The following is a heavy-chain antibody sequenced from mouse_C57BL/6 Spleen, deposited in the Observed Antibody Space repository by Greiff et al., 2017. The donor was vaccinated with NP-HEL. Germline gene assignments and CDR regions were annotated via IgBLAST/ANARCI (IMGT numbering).Heavy chain of an antibody. D-gene: IGHD1-1*01. CDR3: ARKANYYGSSYWYFDV. J-gene: IGHJ1*03. CDR2: ISNLAYSI. CDR1: GFTFSDYG. V-gene: IGHV5-15*01. Sequence: EVKVVESGGGLVQPGGSLKLSCAASGFTFSDYGMAWVRQAPRKGPEWVAFISNLAYSIYYADTVTGRFTISRENAKNTLYLEMSSLRSEDTAMYYCARKANYYGSSYWYFDVWGTGTTVTVSS.